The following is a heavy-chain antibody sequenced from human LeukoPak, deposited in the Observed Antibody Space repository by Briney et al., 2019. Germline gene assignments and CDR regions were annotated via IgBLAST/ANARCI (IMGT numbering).Heavy chain of an antibody. J-gene: IGHJ4*02. D-gene: IGHD3-22*01. Sequence: GGSLRLSCAASGFTFSSYSMNWVRQAPGKGLEWVSSISTSSSYIYYIDSVKGRFTISRDNAKNSLFLQMNSLRAEDTAMYYCARTGYDSSGYYSDYWGQGTLVTVSS. CDR1: GFTFSSYS. CDR2: ISTSSSYI. V-gene: IGHV3-21*01. CDR3: ARTGYDSSGYYSDY.